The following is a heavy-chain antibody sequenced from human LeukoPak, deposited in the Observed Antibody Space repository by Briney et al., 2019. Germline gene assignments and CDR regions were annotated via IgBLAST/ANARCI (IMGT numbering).Heavy chain of an antibody. V-gene: IGHV1-24*01. D-gene: IGHD6-13*01. J-gene: IGHJ4*02. CDR3: ATTGSIAAAGKSGWFH. Sequence: ASVKVSCKVSGYTLTELSMHWVRPAPGKGLAGVGGFDPEDGETIYAQKFQGRVTMTEDTSTDTAYMELSSLRSEDTAVYYCATTGSIAAAGKSGWFHWGQGTLVTVSS. CDR1: GYTLTELS. CDR2: FDPEDGET.